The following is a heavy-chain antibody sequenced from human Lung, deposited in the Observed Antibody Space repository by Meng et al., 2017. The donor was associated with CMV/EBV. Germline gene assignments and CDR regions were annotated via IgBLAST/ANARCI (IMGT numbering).Heavy chain of an antibody. CDR2: ISDRGGST. V-gene: IGHV3-23*01. Sequence: ASGITLNRYVMTWVRPAPGEGLEWASAISDRGGSTYYADSVKGRFTVSRDNSKSTLYLQMSSLSAEDTAVYYCARAASTWAYYFDYWGQGALVTVSS. J-gene: IGHJ4*02. CDR3: ARAASTWAYYFDY. CDR1: GITLNRYV. D-gene: IGHD5/OR15-5a*01.